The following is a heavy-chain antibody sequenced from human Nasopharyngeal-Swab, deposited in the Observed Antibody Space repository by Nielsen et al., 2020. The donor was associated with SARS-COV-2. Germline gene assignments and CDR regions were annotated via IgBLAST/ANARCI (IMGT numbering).Heavy chain of an antibody. CDR2: ISGSGGST. D-gene: IGHD6-19*01. CDR3: AGGSGWYPYYYGMDV. J-gene: IGHJ6*02. Sequence: VRQAPGKGLEWVSAISGSGGSTYYADSVKGRLTISRDNSKNTLYLQMNSLRAEDTAVYYCAGGSGWYPYYYGMDVWGQGTTVTVSS. V-gene: IGHV3-23*01.